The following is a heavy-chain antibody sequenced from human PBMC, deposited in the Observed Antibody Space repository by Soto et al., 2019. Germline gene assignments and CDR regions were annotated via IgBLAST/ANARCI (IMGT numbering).Heavy chain of an antibody. CDR2: IIPILGIT. V-gene: IGHV1-69*08. D-gene: IGHD4-4*01. Sequence: QVHLVQSGAEVEKPGSSVKVSCKASGDTFSSYSFTWVRQAPGQGLEWMGRIIPILGITNYAQKFQGRVTITADKSTSTAYMELSSLRAEDTAVYYCATDTDSTYDYWGQGTLVTVSS. J-gene: IGHJ4*02. CDR3: ATDTDSTYDY. CDR1: GDTFSSYS.